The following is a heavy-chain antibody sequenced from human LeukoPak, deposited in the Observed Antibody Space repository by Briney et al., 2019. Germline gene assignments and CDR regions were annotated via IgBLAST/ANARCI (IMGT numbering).Heavy chain of an antibody. J-gene: IGHJ4*02. D-gene: IGHD2-2*01. CDR1: GGTFSSYA. CDR2: IIPIFGTA. V-gene: IGHV1-69*05. CDR3: ARNPIVVVPAAAMVPYYFDY. Sequence: ASVKVSCKASGGTFSSYAISWVRQAPGQGLEWMGGIIPIFGTANYAQKFQGRVTITTDESTSTAYMELSSLRSKDTAVYYCARNPIVVVPAAAMVPYYFDYWGQGTLVTVSS.